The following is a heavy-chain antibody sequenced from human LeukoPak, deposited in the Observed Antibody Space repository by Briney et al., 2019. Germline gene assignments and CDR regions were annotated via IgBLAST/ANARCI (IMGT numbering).Heavy chain of an antibody. CDR3: AEVVAATYGMDV. D-gene: IGHD2-15*01. CDR1: GGSISSSNW. Sequence: PSETLSLTCAVSGGSISSSNWWSWVRQPPGKGLEWIGEIYHSGSTNYNPSLKSRVTISVDTSKNQFSLKLSSVTAADTAVYYCAEVVAATYGMDVWGQGTTVTVSS. V-gene: IGHV4-4*02. CDR2: IYHSGST. J-gene: IGHJ6*02.